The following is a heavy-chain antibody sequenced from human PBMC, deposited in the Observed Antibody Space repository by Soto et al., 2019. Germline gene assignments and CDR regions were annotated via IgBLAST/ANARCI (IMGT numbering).Heavy chain of an antibody. D-gene: IGHD3-16*02. J-gene: IGHJ4*02. CDR3: ARDLRYDYVWGSYLQPDY. Sequence: APVKVSCKASGYTFTGYYMHWVRQAPGQGLEWMGWTNPNSGGTNYAQKFQGRVTMTRDTSISTAYMELSRLRSDDTAVYYCARDLRYDYVWGSYLQPDYWGQGTLVTVSS. CDR2: TNPNSGGT. CDR1: GYTFTGYY. V-gene: IGHV1-2*02.